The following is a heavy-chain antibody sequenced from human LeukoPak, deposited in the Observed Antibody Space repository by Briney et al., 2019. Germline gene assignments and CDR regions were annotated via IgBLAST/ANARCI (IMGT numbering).Heavy chain of an antibody. Sequence: GGSLRLSCAASGFFFNTYAMSWDRQAPGKGLEWVSAISNTGGSTYYADSVKGRFTISRDKSKNTLSLQMNSLRAEDTAVYYCAQQVGYCSSGSCYFTYWGQGTLVTVSS. V-gene: IGHV3-23*01. CDR3: AQQVGYCSSGSCYFTY. J-gene: IGHJ1*01. CDR1: GFFFNTYA. CDR2: ISNTGGST. D-gene: IGHD2-15*01.